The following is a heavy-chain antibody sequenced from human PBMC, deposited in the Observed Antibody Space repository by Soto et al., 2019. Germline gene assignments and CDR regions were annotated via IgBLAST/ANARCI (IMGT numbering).Heavy chain of an antibody. CDR2: IYYSGST. Sequence: PSETLSLTCAVSGGSISSGDYYWSWIRQPPGKGLEWIGYIYYSGSTYYNPSLKSRVTISVDTSKNQFSRKLSSVTAADTAVYYCARRPFRTNGDPGYRMYVWTRGATVIVS. V-gene: IGHV4-30-4*01. CDR1: GGSISSGDYY. D-gene: IGHD2-15*01. J-gene: IGHJ6*02. CDR3: ARRPFRTNGDPGYRMYV.